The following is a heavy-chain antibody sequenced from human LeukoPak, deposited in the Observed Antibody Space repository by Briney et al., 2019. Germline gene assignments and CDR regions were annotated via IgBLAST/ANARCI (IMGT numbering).Heavy chain of an antibody. CDR1: SGSFSGYY. D-gene: IGHD3-22*01. CDR2: INHSGST. V-gene: IGHV4-34*01. Sequence: SETLSLTCAISSGSFSGYYWSWIRQPPGKGLEWLGEINHSGSTKYNPSLKSRVTISVDTSKNQFSLKLSSVTAADTALYYCARDLYYYDSSGYLNWFDPWGQGTLVTVSS. CDR3: ARDLYYYDSSGYLNWFDP. J-gene: IGHJ5*02.